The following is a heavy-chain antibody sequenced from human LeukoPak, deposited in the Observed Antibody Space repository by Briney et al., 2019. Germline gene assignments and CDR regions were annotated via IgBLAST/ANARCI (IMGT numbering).Heavy chain of an antibody. Sequence: PSETLSLTCAVYGGSFSGYYWSWIRQPPGKGLEWIGEINHSGSTNYNPSLKSRVTISVDTSKNQFSLKLSSVTAADTAVYYCAREEGDGSPKNWGQGTLVTVSS. CDR1: GGSFSGYY. J-gene: IGHJ4*02. D-gene: IGHD6-13*01. V-gene: IGHV4-34*01. CDR3: AREEGDGSPKN. CDR2: INHSGST.